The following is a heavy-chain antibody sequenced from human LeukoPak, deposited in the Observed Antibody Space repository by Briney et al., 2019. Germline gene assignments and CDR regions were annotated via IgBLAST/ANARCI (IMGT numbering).Heavy chain of an antibody. CDR2: IYTSGST. CDR3: ASVSGSI. CDR1: GGSISSGSYY. V-gene: IGHV4-61*02. J-gene: IGHJ3*02. D-gene: IGHD1-26*01. Sequence: SETLSLTCTVSGGSISSGSYYWSWIRQPAGKGLEWIGRIYTSGSTNYNPSLKSRVTISVDTSKNQFSLKLSSVTAADTAVYYCASVSGSIWGQGTMVTVSS.